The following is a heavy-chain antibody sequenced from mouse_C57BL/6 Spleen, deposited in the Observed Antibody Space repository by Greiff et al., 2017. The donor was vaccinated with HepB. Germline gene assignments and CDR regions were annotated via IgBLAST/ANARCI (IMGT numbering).Heavy chain of an antibody. J-gene: IGHJ4*01. CDR1: GYTFTSYW. CDR2: INPSNGGT. CDR3: ARWEGYDGYFYAMDY. Sequence: QVQLQQSGTELVKPGASVKLSCKASGYTFTSYWMHWVKQRPGQGLEWIGNINPSNGGTNYNEKFKSKATLTVDKSSSTAYMQLSSLTSEDSAVYYCARWEGYDGYFYAMDYWGQGTSVTVSS. V-gene: IGHV1-53*01. D-gene: IGHD2-3*01.